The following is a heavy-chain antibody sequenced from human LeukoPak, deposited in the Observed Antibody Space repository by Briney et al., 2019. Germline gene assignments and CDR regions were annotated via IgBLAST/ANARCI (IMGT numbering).Heavy chain of an antibody. D-gene: IGHD3-10*01. CDR1: GGTFSSYA. CDR2: IIPIFGTA. J-gene: IGHJ4*02. CDR3: ASYKNYYGSGTHFDY. V-gene: IGHV1-69*05. Sequence: SVKVSCKASGGTFSSYAISWVRQAPGQGLEWMGRIIPIFGTANYAQKFQGRVTITTDESTSTAYMELSSLRSEDTAVYYCASYKNYYGSGTHFDYWGQGALVTVSS.